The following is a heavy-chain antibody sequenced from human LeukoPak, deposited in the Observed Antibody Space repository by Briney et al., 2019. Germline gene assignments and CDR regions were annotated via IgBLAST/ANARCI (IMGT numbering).Heavy chain of an antibody. V-gene: IGHV3-48*01. D-gene: IGHD4-17*01. J-gene: IGHJ4*02. CDR3: ARDKGTTVTDY. CDR1: GFTFSSYS. Sequence: QPGGSLRLSCAASGFTFSSYSMNWARQAPGKGLEWVSYISSSSSTIYYADSVKGRFTISRDNAKNSLYLQMNSLRAEDTAVYYCARDKGTTVTDYWGQGTLVTVSS. CDR2: ISSSSSTI.